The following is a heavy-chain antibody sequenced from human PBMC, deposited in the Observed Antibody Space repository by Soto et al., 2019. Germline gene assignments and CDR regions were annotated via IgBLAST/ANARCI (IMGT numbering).Heavy chain of an antibody. D-gene: IGHD2-21*02. Sequence: PSETLSLTCTVSGGSXSSGDYYWSWIRQPPGKGLEWIGYIYYSGSTYYNPSLKSRVTISVDTSKNQFSLKLSSVTAADTAVYYCAGTILSGNSGDNWFEPWGQGTLVTVSS. J-gene: IGHJ5*02. CDR3: AGTILSGNSGDNWFEP. CDR1: GGSXSSGDYY. CDR2: IYYSGST. V-gene: IGHV4-30-4*01.